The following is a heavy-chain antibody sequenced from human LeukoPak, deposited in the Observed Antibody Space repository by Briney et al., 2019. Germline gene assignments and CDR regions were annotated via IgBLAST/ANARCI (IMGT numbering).Heavy chain of an antibody. V-gene: IGHV3-30*02. D-gene: IGHD2-15*01. CDR3: ARGSGLPSYGDAFDI. CDR2: IRYDGSNK. J-gene: IGHJ3*02. CDR1: GFTFSSYG. Sequence: GGSLRLSCAASGFTFSSYGMHWVRQAPGKGLEWVAFIRYDGSNKYYADSVKGRFTISRDNSKDTLYLQMNSLRAEDTAVYYCARGSGLPSYGDAFDIWGQGTMVTVSS.